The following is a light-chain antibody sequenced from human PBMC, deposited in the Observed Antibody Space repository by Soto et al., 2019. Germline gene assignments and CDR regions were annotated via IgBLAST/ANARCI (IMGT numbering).Light chain of an antibody. CDR2: AAS. CDR3: QQTSNAPWT. J-gene: IGKJ1*01. Sequence: IKMTQSPSSLSASVGDRVTITCRASQTITTYLNWYQQRPGKAPNLLIYAASSLQSGVPSRFSGSGSGTDFTLTISSLQPEDFATYYCQQTSNAPWTFGQGTKVDIK. CDR1: QTITTY. V-gene: IGKV1-39*01.